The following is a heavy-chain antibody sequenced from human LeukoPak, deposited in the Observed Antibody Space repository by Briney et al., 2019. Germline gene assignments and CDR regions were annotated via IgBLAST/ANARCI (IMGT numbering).Heavy chain of an antibody. J-gene: IGHJ4*02. V-gene: IGHV1-8*02. D-gene: IGHD3-9*01. CDR2: MNPNSGNT. CDR1: GYTFTSYD. Sequence: ASVKVSCKASGYTFTSYDINWVRQATGQGLEWMGWMNPNSGNTGYAQKFQGRVTMTRDTSISTAYMELSRLRSDDTAVYYCARAGILTGLHKIPQTPLGVDYWGQGTLVTVSS. CDR3: ARAGILTGLHKIPQTPLGVDY.